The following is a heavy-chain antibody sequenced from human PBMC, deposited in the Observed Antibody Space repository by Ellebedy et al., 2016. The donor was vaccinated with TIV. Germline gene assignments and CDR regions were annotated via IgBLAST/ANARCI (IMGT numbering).Heavy chain of an antibody. CDR1: GFSFSTSPVG. J-gene: IGHJ6*02. CDR2: IYWDDDR. D-gene: IGHD2-15*01. V-gene: IGHV2-5*02. CDR3: ARGNGIYGMDV. Sequence: SGPTLVKPTQTLTLTCTFSGFSFSTSPVGVGWIRQPPGKALEWLAIIYWDDDRRYSPSLKSRLTITKDTSKNQVVLTMTNMDTVDTATYYCARGNGIYGMDVWGQGTTVTVSS.